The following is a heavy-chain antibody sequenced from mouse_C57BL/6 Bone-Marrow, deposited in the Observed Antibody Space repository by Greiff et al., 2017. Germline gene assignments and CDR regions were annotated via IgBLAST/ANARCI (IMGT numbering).Heavy chain of an antibody. CDR1: GFTFSDYY. Sequence: EVKLVESEGGLVQPGSSMKLSCTASGFTFSDYYMAWVRQVPEKGLEWVANINYDGSSTYYLDSLKSRFIISRDNAKNILYLQMSSLKSEDTATYYCARYRGYSNCWDFDVWGTGTTVTVSS. V-gene: IGHV5-16*01. J-gene: IGHJ1*03. D-gene: IGHD2-5*01. CDR2: INYDGSST. CDR3: ARYRGYSNCWDFDV.